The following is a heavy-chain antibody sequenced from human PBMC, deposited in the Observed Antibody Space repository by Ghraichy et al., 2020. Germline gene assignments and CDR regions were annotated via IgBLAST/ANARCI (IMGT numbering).Heavy chain of an antibody. CDR2: ISWNSGSI. CDR1: GFTFDDYA. J-gene: IGHJ3*02. V-gene: IGHV3-9*01. D-gene: IGHD2-15*01. CDR3: AKALTLGYCSGGSCYPDAFDI. Sequence: RLSCAASGFTFDDYAMHWVRQAPGKGLEWVSGISWNSGSIGYADSVKGRFTISRDNAKNSLYLQMNSLRAEDTALYYCAKALTLGYCSGGSCYPDAFDIWGQGTMVTVSS.